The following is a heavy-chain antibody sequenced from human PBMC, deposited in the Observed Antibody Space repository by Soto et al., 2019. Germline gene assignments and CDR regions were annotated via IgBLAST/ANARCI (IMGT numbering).Heavy chain of an antibody. CDR1: GASISSGDHP. CDR2: IHHTGIP. CDR3: ARLDMTTATDSFDS. Sequence: PSETLSLTCAVSGASISSGDHPWSCIRQPPGKGLEWIAYIHHTGIPYYNVSLKSRATISVDRSKNQFSLRLTSVTAADTAVFFFARLDMTTATDSFDSWFPGIVVT. V-gene: IGHV4-30-2*01. J-gene: IGHJ4*01. D-gene: IGHD1-1*01.